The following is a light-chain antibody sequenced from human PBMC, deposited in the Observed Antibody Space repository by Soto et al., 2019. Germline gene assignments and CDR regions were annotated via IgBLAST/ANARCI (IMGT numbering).Light chain of an antibody. Sequence: EIVLTQFPGALSLSPGERVTLSCRASQTVSNTYLAWYQQKSGQAPKFLIYGASNRATGIPDRFSGSGSGTDFTLTISRLEPEDFAVYYCQQYCALPPTLGGGTKVEIK. CDR1: QTVSNTY. V-gene: IGKV3-20*01. CDR2: GAS. J-gene: IGKJ4*01. CDR3: QQYCALPPT.